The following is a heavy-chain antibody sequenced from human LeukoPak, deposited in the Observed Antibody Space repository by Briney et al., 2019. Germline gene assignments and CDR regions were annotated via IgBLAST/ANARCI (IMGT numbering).Heavy chain of an antibody. D-gene: IGHD4-17*01. CDR2: ISGSVDTT. CDR3: AKRANYGDFDY. J-gene: IGHJ4*02. CDR1: GFSFNNYA. Sequence: GGSLRLSCVASGFSFNNYAMNWVRQAPGKGLEWVSVISGSVDTTYYADSVKGRFTISRDNSKNTLYLQMNDLRADDTAVYYCAKRANYGDFDYWGQGTLVTVSS. V-gene: IGHV3-23*01.